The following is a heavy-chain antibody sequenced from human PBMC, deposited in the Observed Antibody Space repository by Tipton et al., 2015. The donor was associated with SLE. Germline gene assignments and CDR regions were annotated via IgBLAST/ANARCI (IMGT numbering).Heavy chain of an antibody. CDR2: ISYSGRS. J-gene: IGHJ4*02. CDR1: GVSISDHS. V-gene: IGHV4-59*08. CDR3: ARRFRDSYYFDY. Sequence: TLSLTCTVSGVSISDHSWGWIRQPPGKGLEWIGYISYSGRSNYNPSLKSQVTISLDTSKNQVSLKVSSVTAADTAVYYCARRFRDSYYFDYWDQGTLVTVSS.